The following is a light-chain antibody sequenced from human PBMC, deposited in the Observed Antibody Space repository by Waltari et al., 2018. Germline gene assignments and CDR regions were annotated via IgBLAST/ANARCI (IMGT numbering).Light chain of an antibody. V-gene: IGKV2-28*01. CDR3: RKALQTLAT. Sequence: DIVMSQSLLSLPVTPGEPSSISFRSSHSLLHRRGYHYLDWYLQKPGQSPQLLIYLSSTRVWGMADRFSGSGSGKDFTLNISRVEAEDVGVYYCRKALQTLATFGQETRLEIK. CDR2: LSS. J-gene: IGKJ5*01. CDR1: HSLLHRRGYHY.